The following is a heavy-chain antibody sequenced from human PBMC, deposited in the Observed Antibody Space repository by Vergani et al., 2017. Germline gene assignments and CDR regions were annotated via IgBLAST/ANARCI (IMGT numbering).Heavy chain of an antibody. CDR2: ISGSGGIT. V-gene: IGHV3-23*01. J-gene: IGHJ6*02. CDR3: AKANPRNSGYDYLYYYHAMDV. Sequence: EVQLLESGGDLVQPGGSLRLSCAASGFTFNHYAMNWVRQAPGKGLEWVSGISGSGGITYYAGSVTGRFTISRDSSKNTLYLQMNSLSAGDMAVYYCAKANPRNSGYDYLYYYHAMDVWGQGTTVTVSS. D-gene: IGHD5-12*01. CDR1: GFTFNHYA.